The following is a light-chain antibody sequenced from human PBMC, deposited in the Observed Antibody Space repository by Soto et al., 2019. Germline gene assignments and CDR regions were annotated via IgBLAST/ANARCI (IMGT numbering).Light chain of an antibody. CDR3: CSYAGSYTFV. V-gene: IGLV2-11*01. CDR1: SSDVGVYNY. J-gene: IGLJ1*01. Sequence: LTQPRSASGSPGQSVTISCTGTSSDVGVYNYVSWYQQYPGKAPKIMIYDVSKRPSGVPDRFSGSKSDNTASLTISGLQAEDEADYYCCSYAGSYTFVFGIGTKVTVL. CDR2: DVS.